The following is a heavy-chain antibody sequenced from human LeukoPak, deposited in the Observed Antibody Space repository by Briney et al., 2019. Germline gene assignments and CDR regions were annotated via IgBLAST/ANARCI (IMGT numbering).Heavy chain of an antibody. V-gene: IGHV3-23*01. Sequence: GGSLRLSCAASGFTFSSFAMSWVRQAPGKGLEWVSAISGSGDNTHYADSVKGRFTISRDNSKNTLYLQMNTLRAEDTAVYYCAKDTMFYDILTGYPHFDYWGQGTLVTASS. D-gene: IGHD3-9*01. J-gene: IGHJ4*02. CDR1: GFTFSSFA. CDR3: AKDTMFYDILTGYPHFDY. CDR2: ISGSGDNT.